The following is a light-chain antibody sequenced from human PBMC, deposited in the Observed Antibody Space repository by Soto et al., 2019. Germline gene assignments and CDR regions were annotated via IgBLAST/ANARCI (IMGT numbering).Light chain of an antibody. J-gene: IGKJ2*01. Sequence: EIVLTQSPGTLSLSPGERATLSCRASQSVSSSYLAWYQQKPGQAPRLLIYGASSRATGIPDRFSGSGSGTDFTLTISRLEPEDCAVYYCQQYGSSPPYTCGQGTKLEIK. CDR2: GAS. CDR1: QSVSSSY. CDR3: QQYGSSPPYT. V-gene: IGKV3-20*01.